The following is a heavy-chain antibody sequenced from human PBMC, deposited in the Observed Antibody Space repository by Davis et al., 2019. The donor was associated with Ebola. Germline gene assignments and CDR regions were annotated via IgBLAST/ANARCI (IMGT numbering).Heavy chain of an antibody. D-gene: IGHD3-3*01. CDR3: ARVEEDYDFWSGYPNPNWFDP. Sequence: ASVKVSCKASGYTFTTFGITWVRQAPGQGLEWMGWVSGFTRNTIYAQKFKGRVTLTIDTSTDTAYMELWSLGPDDTAVYYCARVEEDYDFWSGYPNPNWFDPWGQGTLVTVSS. CDR1: GYTFTTFG. CDR2: VSGFTRNT. V-gene: IGHV1-18*01. J-gene: IGHJ5*02.